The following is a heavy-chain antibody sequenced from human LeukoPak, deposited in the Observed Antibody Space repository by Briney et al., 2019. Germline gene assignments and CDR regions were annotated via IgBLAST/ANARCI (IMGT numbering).Heavy chain of an antibody. J-gene: IGHJ4*02. CDR3: ARVPLRITIFGVVILDY. Sequence: GGSLRLSCAASGFTFSSYAMHWVRQAPGKGLEWVAVISYDGSNKYYADSVKGRFTISRDNSKNTLYLQMNSLRAEDTAVYYCARVPLRITIFGVVILDYWGQGTQVTVSS. D-gene: IGHD3-3*01. CDR1: GFTFSSYA. CDR2: ISYDGSNK. V-gene: IGHV3-30-3*01.